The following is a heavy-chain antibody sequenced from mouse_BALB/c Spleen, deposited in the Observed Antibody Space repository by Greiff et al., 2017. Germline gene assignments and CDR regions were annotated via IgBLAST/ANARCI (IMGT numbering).Heavy chain of an antibody. CDR3: ARREDFDV. Sequence: EVQVVESGGGLVKPGGSLKLSCAASGFAFSSYDMSWVRQTPEKRLEWVAYISSGGGSTYYPDTVKGRFTISRDNAKNTLYLQMSSLKSEDTAMYYCARREDFDVWGAGTTVTVSS. J-gene: IGHJ1*01. CDR2: ISSGGGST. V-gene: IGHV5-12-1*01. CDR1: GFAFSSYD.